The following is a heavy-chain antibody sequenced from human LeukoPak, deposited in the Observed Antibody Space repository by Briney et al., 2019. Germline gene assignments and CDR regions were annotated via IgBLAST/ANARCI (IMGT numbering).Heavy chain of an antibody. CDR3: ARLEVAVGSEYFHH. Sequence: PGGCLRLSCAAAGVTVSSNYMSWGRPASGEGLEWGSVIYSGGSTYYAASVKGRFTISRDNSKNTLYLQMNSLRAEDTAVYYCARLEVAVGSEYFHHWGQGTLVTVSS. V-gene: IGHV3-53*01. CDR2: IYSGGST. J-gene: IGHJ1*01. CDR1: GVTVSSNY. D-gene: IGHD6-19*01.